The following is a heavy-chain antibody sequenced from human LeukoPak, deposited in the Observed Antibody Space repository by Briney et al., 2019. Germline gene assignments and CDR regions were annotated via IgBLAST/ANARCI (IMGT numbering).Heavy chain of an antibody. CDR2: ISAYNGNT. CDR1: GYTFTSYG. CDR3: ARDEDTAMVHFDY. Sequence: ASVKVSCKASGYTFTSYGISWVRQAPGQGLEWMGWISAYNGNTNYAQKLQGRVTMTTDTSTSTAHMELRSLRSDDTAVYYCARDEDTAMVHFDYWGQGTLVTVSS. D-gene: IGHD5-18*01. J-gene: IGHJ4*02. V-gene: IGHV1-18*01.